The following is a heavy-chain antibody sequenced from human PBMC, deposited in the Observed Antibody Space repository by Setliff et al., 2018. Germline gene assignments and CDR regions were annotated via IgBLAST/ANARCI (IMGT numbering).Heavy chain of an antibody. CDR3: ARGRVEMATITPFDY. V-gene: IGHV1-2*06. CDR2: INPNSGGT. J-gene: IGHJ4*02. D-gene: IGHD5-12*01. CDR1: GYTFTGYY. Sequence: ASVKVSCKASGYTFTGYYMHWVRQAPGQGLEWMGRINPNSGGTDYAQKFQGRVTMTRDTSISTAYMELSRLRSDDTAVYYCARGRVEMATITPFDYWGQGTQVTVS.